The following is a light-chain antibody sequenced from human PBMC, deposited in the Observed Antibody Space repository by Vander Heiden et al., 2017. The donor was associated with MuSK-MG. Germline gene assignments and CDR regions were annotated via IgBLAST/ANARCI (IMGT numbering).Light chain of an antibody. V-gene: IGLV1-40*01. CDR1: RSNIGAHFD. CDR3: QSYDSSLSGSSV. CDR2: GNS. J-gene: IGLJ1*01. Sequence: QSVLTQPPSVSGAPGQRVTIPCTGSRSNIGAHFDVHWYQQLPGSAPKLLIYGNSNRPSGVPDRFSGSKSVTSASLDITGLQAEDEADYYCQSYDSSLSGSSVFGTGTKVTVL.